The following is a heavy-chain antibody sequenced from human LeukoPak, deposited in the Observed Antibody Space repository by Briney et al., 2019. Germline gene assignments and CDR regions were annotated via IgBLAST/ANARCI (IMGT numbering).Heavy chain of an antibody. V-gene: IGHV4-31*03. J-gene: IGHJ4*02. CDR2: IYYSGST. CDR1: GGSISSGGYY. CDR3: ARRATSGNYQMLHFDS. Sequence: PSQTLSLTCTVSGGSISSGGYYWSWIRQHPGKGLEWIGYIYYSGSTYYNPSLKSRVTISVDTSKNQFSLTLSSVTAADTAIYYCARRATSGNYQMLHFDSWGQGILVTVSS. D-gene: IGHD1-7*01.